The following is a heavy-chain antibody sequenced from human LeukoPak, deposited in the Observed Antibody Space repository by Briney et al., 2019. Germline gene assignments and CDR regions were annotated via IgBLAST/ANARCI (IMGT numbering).Heavy chain of an antibody. J-gene: IGHJ4*02. D-gene: IGHD4-17*01. Sequence: ASVKVSCKASGGTFSSYAISWVRQAPGQGLEWMGWISAYNGNTNYAQKLQGRVTMTTDTSTSTAYMELRSLRSDDTAVYYCARDPHDYGDYGGGELDYWGQGTLVTVSS. CDR1: GGTFSSYA. CDR3: ARDPHDYGDYGGGELDY. CDR2: ISAYNGNT. V-gene: IGHV1-18*01.